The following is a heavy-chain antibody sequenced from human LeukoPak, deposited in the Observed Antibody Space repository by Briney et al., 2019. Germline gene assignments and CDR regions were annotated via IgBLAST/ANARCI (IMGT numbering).Heavy chain of an antibody. CDR2: ISAYNGNT. J-gene: IGHJ6*03. Sequence: ASVKVSCKASGYTFTSYGISWVRQAPGQGLEWMGWISAYNGNTNYAQKLQGRVTMTTDTSTSTAYMELRSLRSDDTAVYYCARVIGRQQLKTRYYYYYMDVWGKGTTVTVSS. CDR1: GYTFTSYG. CDR3: ARVIGRQQLKTRYYYYYMDV. V-gene: IGHV1-18*01. D-gene: IGHD6-13*01.